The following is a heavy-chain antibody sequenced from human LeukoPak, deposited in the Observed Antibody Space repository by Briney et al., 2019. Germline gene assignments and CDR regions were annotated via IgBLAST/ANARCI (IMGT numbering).Heavy chain of an antibody. Sequence: GGSLRLSCAASGFTFSSYSMNWVRQAPGKGLEWVSYISSSSSTIYYADSVKGRFTISRDNAKNSLYLQMNSLRAEDTAVYYCARGSDLLDYYYYMDVWGKGTTVTVSS. CDR1: GFTFSSYS. CDR2: ISSSSSTI. J-gene: IGHJ6*03. V-gene: IGHV3-48*01. CDR3: ARGSDLLDYYYYMDV.